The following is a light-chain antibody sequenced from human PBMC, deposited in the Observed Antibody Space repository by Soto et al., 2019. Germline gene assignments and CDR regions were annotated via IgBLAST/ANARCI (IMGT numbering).Light chain of an antibody. CDR2: DAS. Sequence: DIQMTQSQSSLSASVGDRVTITCQSSQDISDYLNWYQQKPGKAPKLLIYDASNLKTGVPSRFSGSGSGTDFTLTISSLQPEDVATYYCQQIYSTPPWTFGQGTKVDIK. J-gene: IGKJ1*01. V-gene: IGKV1-33*01. CDR3: QQIYSTPPWT. CDR1: QDISDY.